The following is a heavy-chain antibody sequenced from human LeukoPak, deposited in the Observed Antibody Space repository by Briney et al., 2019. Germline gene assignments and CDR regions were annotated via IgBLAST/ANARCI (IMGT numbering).Heavy chain of an antibody. CDR3: ARDYDGFDY. J-gene: IGHJ4*02. CDR2: IYSGGDT. Sequence: GGSLRLSCAVSGFIFDDYGMSWVRQAPGKGLEWVSVIYSGGDTYYADSVKGRFTISRDNSKNTLYLQMNSLRAEDTAVYYCARDYDGFDYWGQGTLVTVSS. D-gene: IGHD3-22*01. V-gene: IGHV3-53*01. CDR1: GFIFDDYG.